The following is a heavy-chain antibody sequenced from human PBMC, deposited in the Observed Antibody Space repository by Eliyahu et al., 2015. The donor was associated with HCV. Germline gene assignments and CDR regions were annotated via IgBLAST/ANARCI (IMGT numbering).Heavy chain of an antibody. D-gene: IGHD1-26*01. CDR3: ARDRGGTYYGTPXKNAHNGMDV. CDR1: GYTFSGYG. Sequence: QAHLVQSGSAMKQPGASVKVSCKASGYTFSGYGVSWVRQAPGQGPEWMGGXRGYNGDTKYAQTVQGRVTMTIDTSTTTAYMELRSLRSDDTAVYYCARDRGGTYYGTPXKNAHNGMDVWGQGTTVTVS. CDR2: XRGYNGDT. V-gene: IGHV1-18*01. J-gene: IGHJ6*02.